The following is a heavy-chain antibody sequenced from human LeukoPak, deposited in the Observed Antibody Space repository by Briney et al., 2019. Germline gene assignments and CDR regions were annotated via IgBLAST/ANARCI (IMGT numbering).Heavy chain of an antibody. D-gene: IGHD2-15*01. J-gene: IGHJ4*02. Sequence: GRSLRLSCAASGFTFSSYAMHWVRQAPGKGLEWVAVISYDGSNKYYADSVKGRFTISRDNSKNTLYLQMNSLRAEDTAVYYCAREVAIVVVVAANPSGLDCWGQGTMASVSS. CDR1: GFTFSSYA. V-gene: IGHV3-30-3*01. CDR2: ISYDGSNK. CDR3: AREVAIVVVVAANPSGLDC.